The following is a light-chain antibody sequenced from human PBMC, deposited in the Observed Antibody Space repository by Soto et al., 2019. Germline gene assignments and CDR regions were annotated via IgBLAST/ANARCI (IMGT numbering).Light chain of an antibody. CDR3: QQYSNWKT. V-gene: IGKV3-15*01. J-gene: IGKJ2*01. Sequence: EIVMTQSPATLSVSPGERVTLSCRASRTVGSKLAWYQQKPGQAPRLLISDASTRVTVILARFSGSGSGTEFSLTISSLQSEDFAVYYCQQYSNWKTFGQGTKLEIK. CDR2: DAS. CDR1: RTVGSK.